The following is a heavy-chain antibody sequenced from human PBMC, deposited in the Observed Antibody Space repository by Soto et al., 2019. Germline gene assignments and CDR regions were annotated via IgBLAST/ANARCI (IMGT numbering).Heavy chain of an antibody. Sequence: GGSLRLSCAASGFTFSSYSMNWVRQAPGKGLEWVSSISSSSSYIYYADSVKGRFTISRDNAKNSLYLQMNSLRAEDTAVYYCARDRGYDYGDAFDIWGQGTMVTVSS. CDR3: ARDRGYDYGDAFDI. CDR2: ISSSSSYI. CDR1: GFTFSSYS. D-gene: IGHD5-12*01. J-gene: IGHJ3*02. V-gene: IGHV3-21*01.